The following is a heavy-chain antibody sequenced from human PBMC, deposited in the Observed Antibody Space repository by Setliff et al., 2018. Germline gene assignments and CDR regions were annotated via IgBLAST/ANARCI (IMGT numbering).Heavy chain of an antibody. Sequence: SETLSLTCNVSGGSVSSTSHYWGWIRQPPGKGLEWLGSVYVNGYTYYNPSLSGRVTISIDTSKNEFSLRLTSVTAADTAVYYCARVDFTMLQGVLGQWGRGTLVTVSS. J-gene: IGHJ1*01. CDR2: VYVNGYT. D-gene: IGHD3-10*01. V-gene: IGHV4-39*07. CDR3: ARVDFTMLQGVLGQ. CDR1: GGSVSSTSHY.